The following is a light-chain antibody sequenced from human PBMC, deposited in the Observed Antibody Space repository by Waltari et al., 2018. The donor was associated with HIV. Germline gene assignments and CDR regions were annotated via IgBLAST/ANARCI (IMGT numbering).Light chain of an antibody. CDR2: ENN. Sequence: QSVLTQPPSVSAAPGQKVTISCSGSNDYVSWYQQFPGTAPKLLIYENNKRPAVMPDLSSGSKSGTAATLGITGLQTGDEADYYCAAWADSLGMAFGGGTKLTVL. CDR3: AAWADSLGMA. V-gene: IGLV1-51*02. J-gene: IGLJ2*01. CDR1: NDY.